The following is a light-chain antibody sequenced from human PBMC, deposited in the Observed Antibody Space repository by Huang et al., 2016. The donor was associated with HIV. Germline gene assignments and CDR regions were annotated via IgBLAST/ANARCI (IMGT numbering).Light chain of an antibody. CDR2: AAS. CDR3: QQYNDFRST. J-gene: IGKJ3*01. Sequence: ETVMTQSPVTVSVSPGDRASLSCRSSQIVSSHLAWYQQKPGQAPRLLIYAASTRATGGPARFSGSGSGTEFTLTISTLQSEDSAVYYCQQYNDFRSTFGPGTRVEIK. V-gene: IGKV3-15*01. CDR1: QIVSSH.